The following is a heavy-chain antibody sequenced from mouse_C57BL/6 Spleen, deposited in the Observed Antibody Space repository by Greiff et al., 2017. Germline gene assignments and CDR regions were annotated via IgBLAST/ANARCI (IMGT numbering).Heavy chain of an antibody. V-gene: IGHV1-76*01. D-gene: IGHD1-1*02. CDR1: GYTFTDYY. J-gene: IGHJ2*01. CDR2: IYPGSGNT. CDR3: ARRGMVFDY. Sequence: QVQLQQSGAELVRPGASVKLSCKASGYTFTDYYINWVKQRPGQGLEWIARIYPGSGNTYYNEKFKGKATLTAEKSSSTAYMQLSSLTSEDSAVYFCARRGMVFDYWGQGTTLTVSS.